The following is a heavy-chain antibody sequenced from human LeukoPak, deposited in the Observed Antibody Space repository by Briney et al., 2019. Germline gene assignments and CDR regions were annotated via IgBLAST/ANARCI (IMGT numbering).Heavy chain of an antibody. Sequence: PGGSLRLSCAASGFTFSSYSMNWVRQAPGKWLEWVSDTSSSSSTIYYADSVKGRFTISRDNAKNSLYLQMNSLRAEDTAVYYCARLRPPTCGYYYAFDYWGQGTLVTVSS. CDR1: GFTFSSYS. CDR2: TSSSSSTI. CDR3: ARLRPPTCGYYYAFDY. D-gene: IGHD3-22*01. J-gene: IGHJ4*02. V-gene: IGHV3-48*01.